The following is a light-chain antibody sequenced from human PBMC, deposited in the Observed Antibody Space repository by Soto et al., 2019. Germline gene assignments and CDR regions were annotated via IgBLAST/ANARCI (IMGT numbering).Light chain of an antibody. Sequence: QSVLTQPASVYGCPGQSVTIACTGTSSDIGGYNFVSWYQQHPGNAPKLMIFEVSNRPSGVSNRFSGSKSGNTASLTIAGLQAEDEADYYCSSYTSSSTRVFGGGTKLTVL. CDR1: SSDIGGYNF. J-gene: IGLJ3*02. V-gene: IGLV2-14*01. CDR2: EVS. CDR3: SSYTSSSTRV.